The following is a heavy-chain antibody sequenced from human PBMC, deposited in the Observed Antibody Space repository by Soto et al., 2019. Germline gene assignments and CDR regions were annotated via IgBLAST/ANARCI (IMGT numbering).Heavy chain of an antibody. J-gene: IGHJ4*02. CDR2: VYYSGIT. V-gene: IGHV4-39*01. CDR1: GVSISNSSYY. CDR3: ARHGSN. Sequence: SETLSLTCTVSGVSISNSSYYWGWIRRPPGKGLEWIGTVYYSGITYYNPSLKSRVTISVDTSKNQFSLKLTSVTAADTAVYYCARHGSNWGQGTLVTVSS.